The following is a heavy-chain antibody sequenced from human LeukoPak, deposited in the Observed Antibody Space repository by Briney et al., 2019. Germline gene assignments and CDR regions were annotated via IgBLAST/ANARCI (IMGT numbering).Heavy chain of an antibody. J-gene: IGHJ5*02. Sequence: SETLSLTCTVSGGSISSSSYYWGWIRQPPGKGLEWIGSIYYSGSTYYNPSLKSRVTISVDTSKNQFSLKLNSVTAADTAVYYCARDSGDSSGSPLTWGQGTLVTVSS. V-gene: IGHV4-39*07. D-gene: IGHD3-22*01. CDR3: ARDSGDSSGSPLT. CDR2: IYYSGST. CDR1: GGSISSSSYY.